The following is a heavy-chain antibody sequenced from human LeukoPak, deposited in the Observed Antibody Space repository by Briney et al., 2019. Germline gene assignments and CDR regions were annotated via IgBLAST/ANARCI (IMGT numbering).Heavy chain of an antibody. CDR2: INAGNGNT. CDR3: ARGTMGLENWFDP. D-gene: IGHD3-3*01. V-gene: IGHV1-3*01. J-gene: IGHJ5*02. CDR1: GGTFSSYA. Sequence: ASVKVSCKASGGTFSSYAISWVRQAPGQRLEWMGWINAGNGNTKYSQKFLGRVTVTRDTSASTAYMELSSLRSEDTAVYYCARGTMGLENWFDPWGQGTLVTVSS.